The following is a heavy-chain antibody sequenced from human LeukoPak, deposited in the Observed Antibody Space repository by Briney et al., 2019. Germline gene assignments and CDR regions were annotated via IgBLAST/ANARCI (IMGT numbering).Heavy chain of an antibody. J-gene: IGHJ4*02. D-gene: IGHD6-13*01. CDR1: GFTFSSYG. V-gene: IGHV3-30*03. Sequence: PGGSLRLSCAASGFTFSSYGMHWVRQAPGKGLEWVAVISYDGSNKYYADSVKGRFTISRDNSKNTLYLQMNSLRAEDTAVYYCAGEQQLRNWGQGTLVTVSS. CDR3: AGEQQLRN. CDR2: ISYDGSNK.